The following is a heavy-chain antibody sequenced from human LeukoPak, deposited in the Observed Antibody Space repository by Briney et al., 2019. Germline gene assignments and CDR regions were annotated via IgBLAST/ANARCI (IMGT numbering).Heavy chain of an antibody. D-gene: IGHD3-22*01. CDR1: GFTYSSYS. CDR3: ARDYYDSSGYYYLAY. V-gene: IGHV3-21*01. CDR2: ITSSRRYI. J-gene: IGHJ4*02. Sequence: GGALRLSRAASGFTYSSYSMNWVRQPPAKGLEWVSSITSSRRYIYYADSVKGRLLISRDNAKNSLYLQMNSLRAEDTAVYYCARDYYDSSGYYYLAYWGQGTLVTVSS.